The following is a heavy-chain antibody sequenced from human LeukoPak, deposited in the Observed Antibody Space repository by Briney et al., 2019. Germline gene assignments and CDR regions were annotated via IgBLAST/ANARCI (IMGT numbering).Heavy chain of an antibody. CDR1: GGSFSGYY. CDR3: ARGGGITIFGVALNWFDP. J-gene: IGHJ5*02. CDR2: INHSGRN. Sequence: SETLSLTCAVYGGSFSGYYWSWPRQPPGKGLEWIGEINHSGRNNYNPSLKSRVTISVDPSKNQFSLKLSSGTAADTAVYYCARGGGITIFGVALNWFDPWGQGTLVTVSS. V-gene: IGHV4-34*01. D-gene: IGHD3-3*01.